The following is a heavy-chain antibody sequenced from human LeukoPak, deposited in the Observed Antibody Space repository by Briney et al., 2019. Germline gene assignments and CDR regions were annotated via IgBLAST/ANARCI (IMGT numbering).Heavy chain of an antibody. CDR1: GSSISSGFY. CDR3: AREIGSGEGLYSTGWFDP. J-gene: IGHJ5*02. D-gene: IGHD2-21*01. V-gene: IGHV4-38-2*02. CDR2: MSHGGGNT. Sequence: SETLTFTCTVSGSSISSGFYWAWIRQSPVKGLELIGSMSHGGGNTYYRPSLKSRATISVDTSKNQFFLRLSSVTAADTAVYYCAREIGSGEGLYSTGWFDPWGQGIQVTVSS.